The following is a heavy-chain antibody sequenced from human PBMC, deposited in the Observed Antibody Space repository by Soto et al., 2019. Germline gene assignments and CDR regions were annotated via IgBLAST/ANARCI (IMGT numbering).Heavy chain of an antibody. CDR2: ISGTGDSI. CDR1: GFTFSSYA. V-gene: IGHV3-23*01. D-gene: IGHD6-19*01. J-gene: IGHJ4*02. CDR3: AKDLRIAVAGDFDY. Sequence: EVQLLESGGGLVQPGGSLRLSCAASGFTFSSYAMSWVRQAPGKGLEWVSAISGTGDSIYYADSVKGRFSISRDNSKNRLYVQMNSLRADDTAEYYCAKDLRIAVAGDFDYWGQGTLVTVSS.